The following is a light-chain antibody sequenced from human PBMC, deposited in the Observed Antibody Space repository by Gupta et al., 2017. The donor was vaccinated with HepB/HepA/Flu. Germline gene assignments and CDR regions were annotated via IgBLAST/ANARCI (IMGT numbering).Light chain of an antibody. J-gene: IGKJ5*01. Sequence: EIVLTQSPATLSLSPGERATLSCRASQSVSSYLAWYQQKPGQAPRLLIYDASNRATGIPARFTGSGSGTDFTLTISSLEPEDFAVYYCQQRSNWITFGQGTRLGMK. V-gene: IGKV3-11*01. CDR3: QQRSNWIT. CDR1: QSVSSY. CDR2: DAS.